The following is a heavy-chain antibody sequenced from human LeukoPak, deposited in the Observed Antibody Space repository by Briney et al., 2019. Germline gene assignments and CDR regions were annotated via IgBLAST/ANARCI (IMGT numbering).Heavy chain of an antibody. J-gene: IGHJ5*02. V-gene: IGHV4-34*01. Sequence: SETLSLTCAVYGGSFSGYYWSWIRQPPGKGLEWIGEINHSGSTNYNPSLKSRVTISVDTSKNQFSLKLSSVTAADTAVYYCARRGYSSSWYWFDPWGQGTLVTVSS. D-gene: IGHD6-13*01. CDR3: ARRGYSSSWYWFDP. CDR2: INHSGST. CDR1: GGSFSGYY.